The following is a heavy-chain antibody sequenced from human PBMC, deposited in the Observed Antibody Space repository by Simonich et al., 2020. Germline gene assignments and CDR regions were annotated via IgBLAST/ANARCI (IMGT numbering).Heavy chain of an antibody. Sequence: QVQLQESGPGLVKPSETLSLTCAVSGYSISSGYYWGWIRQPPGKGLEWIGSIYHRGSTYYNPSLKNRVTISVDTSKNQFSLKLSSVTAADTAVYYCARVGYSNYYYYGMDVWGQGTTVTVSS. D-gene: IGHD6-13*01. CDR2: IYHRGST. J-gene: IGHJ6*02. CDR3: ARVGYSNYYYYGMDV. V-gene: IGHV4-38-2*01. CDR1: GYSISSGYY.